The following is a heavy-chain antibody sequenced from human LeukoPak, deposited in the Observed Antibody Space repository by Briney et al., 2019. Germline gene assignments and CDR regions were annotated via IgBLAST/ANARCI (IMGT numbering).Heavy chain of an antibody. CDR1: GGSMSSSSYY. CDR3: GTLRYNWNYYFEF. D-gene: IGHD1-7*01. CDR2: IYYGGSA. Sequence: PSETLSLTCTVSGGSMSSSSYYWGWLRQPPGKGLEWVVSIYYGGSAYYNPSLESRLAISVDTSMNQFSLKLNSVPAADTAVYYCGTLRYNWNYYFEFWGQGTLVTVSS. J-gene: IGHJ4*02. V-gene: IGHV4-39*01.